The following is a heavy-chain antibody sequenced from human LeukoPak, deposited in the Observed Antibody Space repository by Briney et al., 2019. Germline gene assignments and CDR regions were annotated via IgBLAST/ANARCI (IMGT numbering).Heavy chain of an antibody. CDR1: GFTFDDYG. CDR2: INWNGGST. V-gene: IGHV3-20*04. D-gene: IGHD3-10*01. J-gene: IGHJ6*03. Sequence: GGSLRLSCAASGFTFDDYGMSWVRQAPGKGLEWVSGINWNGGSTGYADSVKGRFTISRDNAKNSLYLQMNSLRAEDTAVFFCARIAAMLRGDYSFYYMEVWGKGTTVAISS. CDR3: ARIAAMLRGDYSFYYMEV.